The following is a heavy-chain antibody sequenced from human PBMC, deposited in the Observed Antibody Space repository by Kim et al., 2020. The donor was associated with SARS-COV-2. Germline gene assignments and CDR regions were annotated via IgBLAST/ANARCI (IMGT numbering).Heavy chain of an antibody. Sequence: GGSLRLSCAASGFTFGDYAMHWVRQAPGKGLEWVSGISWNSGSIGYADSVKGRFTISRDNAKNSLYLQMNSLRAEDTALYYCAKDIFGVTMVRGVMPDAFEIWGQGTMVTVSS. J-gene: IGHJ3*02. CDR1: GFTFGDYA. CDR2: ISWNSGSI. CDR3: AKDIFGVTMVRGVMPDAFEI. D-gene: IGHD3-10*01. V-gene: IGHV3-9*01.